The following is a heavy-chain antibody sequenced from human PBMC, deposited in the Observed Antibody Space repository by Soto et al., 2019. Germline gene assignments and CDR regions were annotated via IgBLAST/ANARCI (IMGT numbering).Heavy chain of an antibody. Sequence: GGSLRLSCAASGFPFSSYSMNWVRQAPGKGLEWVSSISSSSSYIYYADSVKGRFTISRDNAKNSLYLQMNSLRAEDTAVYYCAREGIVVVVAAFDYWGLGTLVTVSS. CDR1: GFPFSSYS. CDR2: ISSSSSYI. J-gene: IGHJ4*02. CDR3: AREGIVVVVAAFDY. D-gene: IGHD2-15*01. V-gene: IGHV3-21*01.